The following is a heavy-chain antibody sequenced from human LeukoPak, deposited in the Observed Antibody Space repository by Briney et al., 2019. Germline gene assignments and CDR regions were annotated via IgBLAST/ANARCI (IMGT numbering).Heavy chain of an antibody. V-gene: IGHV3-30-3*01. D-gene: IGHD1-26*01. CDR1: GFTFSSYA. CDR3: AREGIVEWELLFDY. Sequence: GGSLRLSCAASGFTFSSYAMHWVRQAPGKGLEWVAVISYDGSNKYYADSVKGRFTISRDNSKNTLYLQMNSLRAEDTAVYYCAREGIVEWELLFDYWGQGTLVTASS. CDR2: ISYDGSNK. J-gene: IGHJ4*02.